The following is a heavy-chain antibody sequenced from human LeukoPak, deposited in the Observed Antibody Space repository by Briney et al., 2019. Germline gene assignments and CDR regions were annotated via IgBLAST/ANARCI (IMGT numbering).Heavy chain of an antibody. CDR1: GGSISSYY. Sequence: SETLSLTCTVSGGSISSYYWSWIRQPAGKGLEWIGRIYTSGSTNYNPSLKSRVTMSVDTSKNQFSLKLSSVTAADTAVYYCAREDSSGWHDAFDIWGQGTMVTVSS. J-gene: IGHJ3*02. D-gene: IGHD6-19*01. CDR3: AREDSSGWHDAFDI. CDR2: IYTSGST. V-gene: IGHV4-4*07.